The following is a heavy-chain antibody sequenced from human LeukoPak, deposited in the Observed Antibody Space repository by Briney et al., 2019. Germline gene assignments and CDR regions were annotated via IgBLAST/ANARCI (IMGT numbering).Heavy chain of an antibody. CDR2: IYYSGST. CDR3: ARHKSIVGFFDY. Sequence: SETLSLTCTVSGGSISSYYWSWFRQPPGKGLEWIGYIYYSGSTNYNPSLKSRVTISVDTSKNQFSLKLSSVTAADTAVYYCARHKSIVGFFDYWGQGTLVTVSS. V-gene: IGHV4-59*08. D-gene: IGHD6-6*01. CDR1: GGSISSYY. J-gene: IGHJ4*02.